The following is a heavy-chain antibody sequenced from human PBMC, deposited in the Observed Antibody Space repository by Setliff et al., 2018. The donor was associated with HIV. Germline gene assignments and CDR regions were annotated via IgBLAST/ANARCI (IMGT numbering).Heavy chain of an antibody. D-gene: IGHD5-12*01. CDR3: ARAEMATIVAFDI. CDR2: IYYSGNT. J-gene: IGHJ3*02. V-gene: IGHV4-39*07. CDR1: SGSISGTSYY. Sequence: SETLSLTCTVSSGSISGTSYYWGWIRQPPGKGLEWIGSIYYSGNTYYNPSLKSRVTISVDTSKNQFSLKLSSLTAADTAVYYCARAEMATIVAFDIWGQGTMVTVSS.